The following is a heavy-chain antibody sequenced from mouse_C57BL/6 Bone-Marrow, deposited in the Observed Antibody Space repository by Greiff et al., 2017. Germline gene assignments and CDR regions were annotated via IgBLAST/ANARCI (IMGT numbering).Heavy chain of an antibody. D-gene: IGHD1-1*01. V-gene: IGHV1-69*01. Sequence: QVQLQQPGAELVMPGASVKLSCKASGYTFTSYWMHWVKQRPGQGLEWIGEIDPSDSYTNYNKKFKGKSTLTVDKSSSTAYMQLSSLTSEDSAVYYCAREIPYYYGSSLFDYWGQGTTLTVSS. CDR2: IDPSDSYT. CDR3: AREIPYYYGSSLFDY. CDR1: GYTFTSYW. J-gene: IGHJ2*01.